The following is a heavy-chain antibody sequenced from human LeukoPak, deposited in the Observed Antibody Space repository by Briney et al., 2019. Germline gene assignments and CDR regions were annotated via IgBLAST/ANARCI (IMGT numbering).Heavy chain of an antibody. CDR1: GGPISSGDYY. Sequence: SETLSLTCTVSGGPISSGDYYWGWIRQPPGMGPEWIGSINYRGTTYYNPSLQSRVAISVDTSKNQFSLQLTSVTATDTAVYYCARVSRDSGNYYTFLDYWGQGTLVTVSS. V-gene: IGHV4-39*07. CDR2: INYRGTT. J-gene: IGHJ4*02. D-gene: IGHD1-26*01. CDR3: ARVSRDSGNYYTFLDY.